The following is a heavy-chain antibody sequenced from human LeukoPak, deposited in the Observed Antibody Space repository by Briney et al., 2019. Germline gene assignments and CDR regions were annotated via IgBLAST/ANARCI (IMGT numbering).Heavy chain of an antibody. V-gene: IGHV4-31*03. CDR2: IHYSGST. J-gene: IGHJ6*02. CDR1: GGSISSGGYY. Sequence: SQTLSLTCTVSGGSISSGGYYSSWIRQHPGKGLEWIGYIHYSGSTYYNPSLKSRVTISVDTSKNQFSLKLSSVTAADTAIYYCARDVVVIPAGTTGGSYYYYAMDVWGQGATVTVSS. D-gene: IGHD2-2*01. CDR3: ARDVVVIPAGTTGGSYYYYAMDV.